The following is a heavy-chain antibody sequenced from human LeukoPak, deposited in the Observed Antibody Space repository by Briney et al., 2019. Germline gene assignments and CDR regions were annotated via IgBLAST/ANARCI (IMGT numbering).Heavy chain of an antibody. CDR1: GYTFTSYG. D-gene: IGHD6-19*01. J-gene: IGHJ4*02. V-gene: IGHV1-8*01. CDR3: ARGSIAVAAFRFDY. Sequence: ASVKVSCKASGYTFTSYGINWVRQATGQGLEWMGWMNPNSGNTGYAQKFQGRVTMTRDTSISTAYMELSSLRSEDTAVYFCARGSIAVAAFRFDYWAQGTLVTVSS. CDR2: MNPNSGNT.